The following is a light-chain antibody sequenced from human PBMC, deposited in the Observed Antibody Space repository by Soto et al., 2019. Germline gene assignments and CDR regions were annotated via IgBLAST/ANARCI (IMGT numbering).Light chain of an antibody. CDR3: SSFAGSNEVV. V-gene: IGLV2-8*01. J-gene: IGLJ2*01. CDR2: EVT. Sequence: QSALTQPPSASGSPEQSVTISCTGTSSDVGGYNYVSWYQQHPGKAPKVMIYEVTKRPSGVPDRFSASKSGNTASLTVSGLQAEDEADYYCSSFAGSNEVVFGGGTKLTVL. CDR1: SSDVGGYNY.